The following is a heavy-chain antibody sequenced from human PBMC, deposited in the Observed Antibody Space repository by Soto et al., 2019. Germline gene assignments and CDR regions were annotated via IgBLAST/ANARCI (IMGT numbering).Heavy chain of an antibody. V-gene: IGHV1-46*01. CDR1: GYTFTSYY. D-gene: IGHD3-10*01. J-gene: IGHJ5*02. Sequence: GASVKVSCKASGYTFTSYYMHWVRQAPGQGLEWMGIINTSGGSTSYAQKFQGRVTMTRDTSTSTVYMELSSLRSEDTAVYYCAREGSAGGSESWFDPWGQGTLVTVSS. CDR2: INTSGGST. CDR3: AREGSAGGSESWFDP.